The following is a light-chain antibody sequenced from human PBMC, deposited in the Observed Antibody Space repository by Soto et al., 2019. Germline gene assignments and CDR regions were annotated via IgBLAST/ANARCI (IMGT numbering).Light chain of an antibody. J-gene: IGKJ1*01. CDR2: GAS. Sequence: EIVLTQSPGTLSLSPGERATLSCSASQSVSSSYLAWYQQKPGQAPRLLIFGASSRATGIPDRFSGSGSGTDFTLTISRLEPEDFAVYYCQQYAGSSTFGQGTKVDI. CDR3: QQYAGSST. V-gene: IGKV3-20*01. CDR1: QSVSSSY.